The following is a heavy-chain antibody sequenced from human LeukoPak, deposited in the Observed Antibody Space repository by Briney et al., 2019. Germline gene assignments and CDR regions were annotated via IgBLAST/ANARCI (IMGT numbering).Heavy chain of an antibody. Sequence: GGPLRLSCAAPGLTLSRYWMSWVRQAPGKRLDWVANIKQDGSEKYYVDSVKGRFTISRDNAKNSLYLQMNSLRAEDTAVYYCARVPPGSYGSGIDYWGQGTLVTVSS. V-gene: IGHV3-7*03. CDR3: ARVPPGSYGSGIDY. CDR1: GLTLSRYW. CDR2: IKQDGSEK. J-gene: IGHJ4*02. D-gene: IGHD5-18*01.